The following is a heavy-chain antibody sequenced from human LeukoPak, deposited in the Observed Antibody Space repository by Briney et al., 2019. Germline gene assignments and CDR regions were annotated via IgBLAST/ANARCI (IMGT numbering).Heavy chain of an antibody. V-gene: IGHV3-7*05. CDR1: GFTFSSYW. J-gene: IGHJ6*02. CDR2: IKQDGSEK. CDR3: ARDPYSSTWSYGMDV. Sequence: PGGSLRLSCAASGFTFSSYWMSWVRQAPGKGLESLANIKQDGSEKVYVDSVKGRFAISRDNAKNSLFLQMDALRAEDTAVYYCARDPYSSTWSYGMDVWGQGTTVSVSS. D-gene: IGHD6-6*01.